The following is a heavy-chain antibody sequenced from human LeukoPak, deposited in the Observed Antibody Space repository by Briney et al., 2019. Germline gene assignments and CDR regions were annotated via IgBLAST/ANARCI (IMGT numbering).Heavy chain of an antibody. Sequence: TGGSQTLLCAASGLTFRTYSMSWARLARGEGSELVSGISDRTGSTYYADSVKGRFTISRDNSKNTLYLQMNSLRAEDTAIYYCAKDRARYGSGSYYTTYYLDQWGQGTLVTVSS. V-gene: IGHV3-23*01. CDR3: AKDRARYGSGSYYTTYYLDQ. J-gene: IGHJ4*02. CDR1: GLTFRTYS. CDR2: ISDRTGST. D-gene: IGHD3-10*01.